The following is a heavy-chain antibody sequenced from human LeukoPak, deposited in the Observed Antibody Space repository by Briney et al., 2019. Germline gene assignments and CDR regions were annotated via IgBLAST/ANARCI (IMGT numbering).Heavy chain of an antibody. D-gene: IGHD2-2*01. J-gene: IGHJ4*02. CDR2: ISSGGTTM. Sequence: GGSLRLSCAASGFTFSSFEMNWVRQAPGKGLEWVSYISSGGTTMYYADSVKGRFTISRDNAKNSQYLQMNSLRAEDTAVYYCAKPTPVLSAAMAGSEYWGQGTLVTVSS. CDR3: AKPTPVLSAAMAGSEY. CDR1: GFTFSSFE. V-gene: IGHV3-48*03.